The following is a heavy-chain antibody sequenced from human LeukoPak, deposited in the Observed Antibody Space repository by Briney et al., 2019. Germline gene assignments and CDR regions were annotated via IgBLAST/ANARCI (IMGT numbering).Heavy chain of an antibody. V-gene: IGHV4-59*01. Sequence: KPSETLSLTCTVSGGSISSYYWSWIRQPPGKGLEWLGYIYYSGSTNYNPSLKSRVTISVDTSKNQFSLKLSSVTAADTAVYYCARAYRNYFDYWGQGTLVTVSS. J-gene: IGHJ4*02. CDR2: IYYSGST. CDR1: GGSISSYY. CDR3: ARAYRNYFDY. D-gene: IGHD3-16*01.